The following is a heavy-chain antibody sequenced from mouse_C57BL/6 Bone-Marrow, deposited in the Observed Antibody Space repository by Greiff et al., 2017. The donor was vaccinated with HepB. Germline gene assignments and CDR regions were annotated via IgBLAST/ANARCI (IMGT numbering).Heavy chain of an antibody. D-gene: IGHD2-5*01. CDR2: ISSGSSTI. J-gene: IGHJ4*01. Sequence: EVKLMESGGGLVKPGGSLKLSCAASGFTFSDYGMHWVRQAPEKGLEWVAYISSGSSTIYYADTVKGRFTISRDNAKNTLFLQMTSLRSEDTAMYYCARTYYSNYGLLDYAMDYWGQGTSVTVSS. CDR1: GFTFSDYG. CDR3: ARTYYSNYGLLDYAMDY. V-gene: IGHV5-17*01.